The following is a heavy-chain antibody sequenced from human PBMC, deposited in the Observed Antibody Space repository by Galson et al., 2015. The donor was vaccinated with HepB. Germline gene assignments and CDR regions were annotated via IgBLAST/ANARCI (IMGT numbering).Heavy chain of an antibody. J-gene: IGHJ4*02. CDR2: INAGSGNT. Sequence: SVKVSCKASGYTFTSYGISWVRQAPGQRLEWMGWINAGSGNTEYSQKFQGRVTITRDTSASTAYMELSSLRSEDTAVYYCARDRYSWGQGTLVTVSS. V-gene: IGHV1-3*01. CDR3: ARDRYS. CDR1: GYTFTSYG.